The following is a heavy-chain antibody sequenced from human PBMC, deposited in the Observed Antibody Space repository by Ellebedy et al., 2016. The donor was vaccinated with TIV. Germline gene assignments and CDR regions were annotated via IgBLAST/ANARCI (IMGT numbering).Heavy chain of an antibody. CDR2: IKRKIDGETT. CDR1: GFTFSDVW. Sequence: GGSLRLSXAASGFTFSDVWMTWVRQAPEKGLEWVGRIKRKIDGETTEYAAPVKGRFTISRDDSKNTLYLQMNSLRTEDTAVYYCTTDGGVAYESYYYYYGMDVWGQGTTVTVSS. V-gene: IGHV3-15*01. D-gene: IGHD5-12*01. J-gene: IGHJ6*02. CDR3: TTDGGVAYESYYYYYGMDV.